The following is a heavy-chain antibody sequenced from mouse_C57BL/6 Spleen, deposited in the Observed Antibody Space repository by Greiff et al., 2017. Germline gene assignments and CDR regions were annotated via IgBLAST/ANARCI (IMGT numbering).Heavy chain of an antibody. CDR2: IFPGSGST. CDR1: GYTFTDYY. J-gene: IGHJ4*01. V-gene: IGHV1-75*01. Sequence: QVQLQQSGPELVKPGASVKISCKASGYTFTDYYINWVKQRPGQGLEWIGWIFPGSGSTYYNEKFKGKATRTVDKSSSTDYMLLSSLTSEDSAVYCGAKGGWLLPYAMGYWGQGTSVTVSS. D-gene: IGHD2-3*01. CDR3: AKGGWLLPYAMGY.